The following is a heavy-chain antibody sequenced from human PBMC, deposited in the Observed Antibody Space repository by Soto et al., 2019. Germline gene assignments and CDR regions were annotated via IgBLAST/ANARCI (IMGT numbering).Heavy chain of an antibody. V-gene: IGHV4-61*01. CDR3: ARVGGSGSYYFDY. J-gene: IGHJ4*02. CDR1: GVSVSSGSYY. D-gene: IGHD3-10*01. CDR2: IYYSGST. Sequence: PSETLSLTCTVSGVSVSSGSYYWSWIRQPPGKGLEWIGYIYYSGSTNYNPSLKSRVTISVDTSKNQFSLKLSSVTAADTAVYYCARVGGSGSYYFDYWGQGTLVTVSS.